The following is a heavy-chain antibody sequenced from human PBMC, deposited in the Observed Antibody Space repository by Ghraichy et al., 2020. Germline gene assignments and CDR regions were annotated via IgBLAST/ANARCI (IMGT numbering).Heavy chain of an antibody. Sequence: SGPTLVKPTQTLTLTCSFSGFSLTSSGVGVGWIRQSPGKALEWLALIYWDDDKRYHPSLKTRLNITKDTSKNQVVLTMTNMDPVDTATYFCAHRAYYDFWSGYQPQSYKWFDPWGQGILVTVSS. J-gene: IGHJ5*02. V-gene: IGHV2-5*02. CDR3: AHRAYYDFWSGYQPQSYKWFDP. D-gene: IGHD3-3*01. CDR1: GFSLTSSGVG. CDR2: IYWDDDK.